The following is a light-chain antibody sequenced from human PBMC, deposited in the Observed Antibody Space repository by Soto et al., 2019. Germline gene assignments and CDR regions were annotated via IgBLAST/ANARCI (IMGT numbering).Light chain of an antibody. Sequence: DIQMTQSPSTLSASVGDRVTITCRASQSVRGSLAWYQQQPGKAPKLLIYDVSNLESGVPSRFSAFGSGTEFTLSISSLQPDDFGTYYCQQFYMGWTFGQWTRVDLK. CDR3: QQFYMGWT. J-gene: IGKJ1*01. CDR2: DVS. V-gene: IGKV1-5*01. CDR1: QSVRGS.